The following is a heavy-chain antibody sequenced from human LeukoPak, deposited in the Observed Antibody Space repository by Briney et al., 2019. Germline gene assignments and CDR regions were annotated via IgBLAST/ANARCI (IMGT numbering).Heavy chain of an antibody. CDR1: GGTFSSYA. CDR3: ARDIGSSELPDY. CDR2: INPSGGST. J-gene: IGHJ4*02. Sequence: ASVKVSCKASGGTFSSYAISWVRQAPGQGLEWMGIINPSGGSTSYAQKFQGRVTMTRDMSTSTVYMELSSLRSEDTAVYYCARDIGSSELPDYWGQGTLVTVSS. D-gene: IGHD6-6*01. V-gene: IGHV1-46*01.